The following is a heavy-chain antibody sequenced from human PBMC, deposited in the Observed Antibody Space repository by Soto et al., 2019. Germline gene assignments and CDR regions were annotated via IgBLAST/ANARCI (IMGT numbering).Heavy chain of an antibody. Sequence: QVQLVESGGGVVQPGRSLRLSCAATGFTFSSYGMHWVRQAPGKGLEWVAVISYDGSNKYYADSVKGRFTISRDNCKNTLYLQMNSLRAEDTAVYYCARGGYSNSLYYFDYWGQGTLVTVSS. CDR2: ISYDGSNK. D-gene: IGHD4-4*01. CDR1: GFTFSSYG. J-gene: IGHJ4*02. V-gene: IGHV3-30*03. CDR3: ARGGYSNSLYYFDY.